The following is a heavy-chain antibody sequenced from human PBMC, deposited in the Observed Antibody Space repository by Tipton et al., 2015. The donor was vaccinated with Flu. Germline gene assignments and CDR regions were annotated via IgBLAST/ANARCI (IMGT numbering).Heavy chain of an antibody. CDR3: ARVGDLWSGTNYGLDV. V-gene: IGHV4-4*07. D-gene: IGHD3-3*01. Sequence: TLSLTFTVSGGSLSSYYWSWIRQPAGKGLEWIGRFYTTGSTNYSPSLKSRVTMSVDTSKNQFSLRLSSVTAADTAVYYCARVGDLWSGTNYGLDVWGQGTTVTVSS. J-gene: IGHJ6*02. CDR1: GGSLSSYY. CDR2: FYTTGST.